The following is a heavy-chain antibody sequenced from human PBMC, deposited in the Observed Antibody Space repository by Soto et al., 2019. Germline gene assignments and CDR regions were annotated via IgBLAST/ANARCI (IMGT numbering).Heavy chain of an antibody. V-gene: IGHV2-5*01. CDR3: ARSHYYDSGSYSFNWFDP. J-gene: IGHJ5*02. Sequence: GPTLVNATQTLTLTCTFSGFSLSTSVVGVGWIRQPPGKALEWLALIYWTDDKRYSPSLKSRLTITKDTSKNQVVLTMTNMDPVDTATYYCARSHYYDSGSYSFNWFDPWGQGTLVTVSS. CDR2: IYWTDDK. D-gene: IGHD3-10*01. CDR1: GFSLSTSVVG.